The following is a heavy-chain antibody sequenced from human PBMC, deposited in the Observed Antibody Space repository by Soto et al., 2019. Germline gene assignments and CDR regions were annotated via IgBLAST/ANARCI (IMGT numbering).Heavy chain of an antibody. CDR2: ISGSGGST. V-gene: IGHV3-23*01. J-gene: IGHJ4*02. CDR1: GFTFSSYA. D-gene: IGHD2-21*01. CDR3: AKKMTLDWVFDY. Sequence: GSLRLSCAASGFTFSSYAMSWVRQAPGKGLEWVSAISGSGGSTYYADSVKGRFTISRDNSKNTLYLQMNSLRAEDTAVYYCAKKMTLDWVFDYWGRGTLVTVSS.